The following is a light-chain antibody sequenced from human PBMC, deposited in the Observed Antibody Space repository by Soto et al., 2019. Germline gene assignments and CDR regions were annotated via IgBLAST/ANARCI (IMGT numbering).Light chain of an antibody. J-gene: IGLJ3*02. V-gene: IGLV1-36*01. CDR1: TSNIVNNA. CDR3: SAWDDSLTVWV. Sequence: QSVLTQPPSVSEAPRQRVTSPCSGSTSNIVNNAVNWYQQLPGKAPKVLIYYDDLLPSGVSDRFSGYKSGTSASLAISGLQSDDEADYYCSAWDDSLTVWVFGGGTKLTVL. CDR2: YDD.